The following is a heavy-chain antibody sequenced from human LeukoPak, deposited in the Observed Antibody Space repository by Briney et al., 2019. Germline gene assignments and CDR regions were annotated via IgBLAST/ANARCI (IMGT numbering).Heavy chain of an antibody. CDR2: ISDSGGNT. CDR3: ARRSHGSTAFDY. J-gene: IGHJ4*02. D-gene: IGHD3-10*01. CDR1: GFTISNNY. Sequence: GGSLRLSCAASGFTISNNYIRWLRQAPGKGLEWVSAISDSGGNTYYADSVKGRFTISRDNSKNTLYLQMNSLRAEDTAMYYCARRSHGSTAFDYWGQGTLVTVSS. V-gene: IGHV3-23*01.